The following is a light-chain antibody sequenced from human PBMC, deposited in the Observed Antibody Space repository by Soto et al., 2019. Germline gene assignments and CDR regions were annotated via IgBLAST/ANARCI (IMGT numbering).Light chain of an antibody. CDR3: TTYTSISLYV. CDR2: DVS. CDR1: SSDVGGYNY. Sequence: QSVLTQPASVSGSPGQSITISCTGTSSDVGGYNYVSWYQQHPGKAPKLMIYDVSNRPSGVSNRFSGSKSGNTASLTISGLQAVDEADYYCTTYTSISLYVFGTGTKVTVL. J-gene: IGLJ1*01. V-gene: IGLV2-14*03.